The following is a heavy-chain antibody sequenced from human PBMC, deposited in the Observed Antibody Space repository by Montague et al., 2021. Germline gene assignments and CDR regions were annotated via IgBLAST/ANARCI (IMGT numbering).Heavy chain of an antibody. CDR3: ARKGSKRDY. CDR1: GDSFNFYY. CDR2: VYHSGTT. J-gene: IGHJ4*02. V-gene: IGHV4-59*01. Sequence: SETLSLTCTVSGDSFNFYYWSWIRQPPGKGLEWIGYVYHSGTTNYNPSLKSRVTISVDTSRNQFFLNVNSVTAADTAVYYCARKGSKRDYWGQGTLVTVSS. D-gene: IGHD4-11*01.